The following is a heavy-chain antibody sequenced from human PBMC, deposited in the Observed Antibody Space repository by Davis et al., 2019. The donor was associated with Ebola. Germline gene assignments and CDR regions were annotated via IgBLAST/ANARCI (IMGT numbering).Heavy chain of an antibody. CDR1: GFTFSDHY. D-gene: IGHD2-15*01. CDR3: TRHCSGGSCNSGDY. J-gene: IGHJ4*02. CDR2: IRSKAYGGTT. Sequence: PGGSLRLSCAVSGFTFSDHYMDWVRQAPGKGLEWVGFIRSKAYGGTTEYAASVKGRFTISRDDSKSIAYLQMNSLKTEDTAVYYCTRHCSGGSCNSGDYWGQGTLVTVSS. V-gene: IGHV3-49*04.